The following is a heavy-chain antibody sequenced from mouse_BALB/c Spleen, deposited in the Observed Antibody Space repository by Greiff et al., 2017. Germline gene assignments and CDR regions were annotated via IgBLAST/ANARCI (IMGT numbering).Heavy chain of an antibody. V-gene: IGHV5-9-3*01. D-gene: IGHD1-1*01. CDR1: GFTFSSYA. CDR2: ISSGGSYT. J-gene: IGHJ2*01. CDR3: ARWDYGSSFDY. Sequence: EVQLVESGGGLVKPGGSLKLSCAASGFTFSSYAMSWVRQTPEKRLEWVATISSGGSYTYYPDSVKGRFTISRDNAKNTLYLQMSSLRSEDTAMYYCARWDYGSSFDYWGQGTTLTVSS.